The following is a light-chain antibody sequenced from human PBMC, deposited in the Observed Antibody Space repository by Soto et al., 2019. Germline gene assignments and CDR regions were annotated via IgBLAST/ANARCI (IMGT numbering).Light chain of an antibody. CDR3: QQYYSTPPYT. V-gene: IGKV4-1*01. CDR1: QSVLYSSNNKNY. Sequence: DIVMTQSPDSLAVYLGERATINCKSSQSVLYSSNNKNYLAWYQQKPGQPPKLLIYWASTRGSGVPDRFSGSGSETDFTLTISSLQAEDVAVYYCQQYYSTPPYTFGQGTKLEIK. J-gene: IGKJ2*01. CDR2: WAS.